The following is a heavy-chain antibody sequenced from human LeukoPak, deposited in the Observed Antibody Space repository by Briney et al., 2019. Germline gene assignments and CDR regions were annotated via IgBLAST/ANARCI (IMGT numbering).Heavy chain of an antibody. J-gene: IGHJ6*02. D-gene: IGHD2-15*01. CDR3: ARGAQPPRDCSGGSCYSAYYYYGMDV. CDR2: IGTAGDP. CDR1: GFTFSSYD. V-gene: IGHV3-13*05. Sequence: GGSLRLSCAASGFTFSSYDMHWVRQATGKGLEWVSAIGTAGDPYYPGSVKSRFTISRENAKNSLYLQMNSLRAGDTAVYYCARGAQPPRDCSGGSCYSAYYYYGMDVWGQGTTVTVSS.